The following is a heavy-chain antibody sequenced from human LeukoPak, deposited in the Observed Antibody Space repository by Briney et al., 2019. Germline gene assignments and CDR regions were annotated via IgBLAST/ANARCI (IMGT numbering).Heavy chain of an antibody. J-gene: IGHJ6*02. CDR3: AKDIYGSPDNYYYGMDV. CDR2: ISGDGDST. V-gene: IGHV3-43*02. D-gene: IGHD1-26*01. Sequence: GGSLRLSCAAFGFTFDVYAMHWVRQAPGKGLERVSLISGDGDSTYYADSVKGRFTISRDNSKNSLYLQMNSLRTEDTALYYCAKDIYGSPDNYYYGMDVWGQGTTVTVSS. CDR1: GFTFDVYA.